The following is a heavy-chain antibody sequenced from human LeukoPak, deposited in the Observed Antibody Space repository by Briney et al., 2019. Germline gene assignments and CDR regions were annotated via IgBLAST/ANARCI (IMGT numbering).Heavy chain of an antibody. CDR1: GGSISSSNW. D-gene: IGHD2-15*01. J-gene: IGHJ6*04. V-gene: IGHV4-4*02. CDR3: ARSGSYCSGGSCYPIYYYYYYGMDV. CDR2: IYHSGST. Sequence: GTLSLTCAVSGGSISSSNWWSWVRQPPGKGLEWIGEIYHSGSTNYNPSLKSRVTISVDKSKNQFSLKLSSVTAADTAVYYCARSGSYCSGGSCYPIYYYYYYGMDVWGKGTTVTVSS.